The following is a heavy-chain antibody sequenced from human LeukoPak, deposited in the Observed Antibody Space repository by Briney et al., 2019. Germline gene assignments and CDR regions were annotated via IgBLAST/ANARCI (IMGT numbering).Heavy chain of an antibody. D-gene: IGHD3-22*01. V-gene: IGHV3-30*04. Sequence: EAGRSLRLSCAASGFTFSSYAMHWVRQAPGKGLEWVAVISYDGSNKYYADSVKGRFTISRDNSKNTLYLQMNSLRAEDTAVYYCARESNSGYYLSQWGQGTLVTVSS. J-gene: IGHJ4*02. CDR3: ARESNSGYYLSQ. CDR2: ISYDGSNK. CDR1: GFTFSSYA.